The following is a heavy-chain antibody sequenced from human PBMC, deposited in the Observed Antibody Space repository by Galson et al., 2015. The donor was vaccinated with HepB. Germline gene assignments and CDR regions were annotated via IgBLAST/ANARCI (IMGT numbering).Heavy chain of an antibody. CDR1: GYSFTSYW. CDR3: ARRERVRYSSSWYSFEYFQH. V-gene: IGHV5-51*03. J-gene: IGHJ1*01. CDR2: IYPGDSDT. Sequence: QSGAEVKKPGESLKISCKGSGYSFTSYWIGWVRQMPGKGLEWMGIIYPGDSDTRYSPSFQGQVTISADKSISTAYLQWGSLKASDTAMYYCARRERVRYSSSWYSFEYFQHWGQGTLVTVSS. D-gene: IGHD6-13*01.